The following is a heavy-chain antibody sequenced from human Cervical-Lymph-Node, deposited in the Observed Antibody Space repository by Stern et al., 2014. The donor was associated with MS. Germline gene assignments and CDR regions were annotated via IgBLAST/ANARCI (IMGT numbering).Heavy chain of an antibody. J-gene: IGHJ6*02. D-gene: IGHD3-16*01. CDR3: AKDSGLGYYYGMDV. V-gene: IGHV3-9*01. Sequence: EVQLEESGGGLVQPGRSLRLSCAASGFTFDDYAMHWVRQAPGQGLEWVSGISWNSGSIGYADSVKGRFTISRDNAKNSLYLQMNSLRAEDTALYYCAKDSGLGYYYGMDVWGQGTTVTVSS. CDR1: GFTFDDYA. CDR2: ISWNSGSI.